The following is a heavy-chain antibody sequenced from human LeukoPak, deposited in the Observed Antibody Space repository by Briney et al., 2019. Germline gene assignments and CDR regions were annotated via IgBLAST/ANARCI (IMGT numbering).Heavy chain of an antibody. J-gene: IGHJ2*01. CDR1: DFTFSTYT. CDR3: AKPGSRRMGYFEL. V-gene: IGHV3-23*01. Sequence: GGSLRLSCAASDFTFSTYTMTWVRQAPGKGLDWVSGMSGSGVNTSYADSLKGRLPISRENSKTPMYLQLTSLRVEDTAINYCAKPGSRRMGYFELWGRGTLVTVSS. D-gene: IGHD3-10*01. CDR2: MSGSGVNT.